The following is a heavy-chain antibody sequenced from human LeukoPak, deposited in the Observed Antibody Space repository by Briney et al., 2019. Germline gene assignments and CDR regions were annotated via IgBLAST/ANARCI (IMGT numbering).Heavy chain of an antibody. CDR1: GFTFSSYA. Sequence: PGRSLRLSCAASGFTFSSYAMHWVRQAPGKGLEWVAVISYDGSNKYYADSVKGRFTISRDNSKNTLYLQMNSLRAEDTAVYYCARVPGGRLYYYYGMGVWGQGTTVTVSS. CDR3: ARVPGGRLYYYYGMGV. J-gene: IGHJ6*02. CDR2: ISYDGSNK. V-gene: IGHV3-30-3*01. D-gene: IGHD1-14*01.